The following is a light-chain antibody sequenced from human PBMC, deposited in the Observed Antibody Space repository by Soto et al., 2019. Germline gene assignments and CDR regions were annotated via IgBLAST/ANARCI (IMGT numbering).Light chain of an antibody. CDR2: RNN. CDR3: ATWDDSLSGWV. CDR1: SSNIGSHS. V-gene: IGLV1-47*01. J-gene: IGLJ3*02. Sequence: QSVLTQPPSASGTPGQRVTISCSGSSSNIGSHSVYWFQHLPGTAPKLLIHRNNQRPSGVPDRFSGSKSGTSASLAISGLRSEDEADYYCATWDDSLSGWVFGGGTKVTVL.